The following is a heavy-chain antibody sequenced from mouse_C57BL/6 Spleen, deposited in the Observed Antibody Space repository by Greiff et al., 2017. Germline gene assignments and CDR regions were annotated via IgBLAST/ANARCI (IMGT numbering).Heavy chain of an antibody. CDR1: GYTFTSYW. CDR2: IHPNSGST. D-gene: IGHD2-5*01. V-gene: IGHV1-64*01. J-gene: IGHJ3*01. CDR3: ARGDAPYYSNSAWFAY. Sequence: QVQLQQPGAELVKPGASVKLSCKASGYTFTSYWMHWVKQRPGQGLEWIGMIHPNSGSTNYNEKFKSKATLTVDKSSSTAYMQLSSLTSEDSAVYYCARGDAPYYSNSAWFAYWGQVTLVTVSA.